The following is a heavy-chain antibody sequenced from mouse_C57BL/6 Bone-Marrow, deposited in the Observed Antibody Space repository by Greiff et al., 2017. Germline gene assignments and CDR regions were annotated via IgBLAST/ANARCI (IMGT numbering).Heavy chain of an antibody. D-gene: IGHD4-1*01. CDR3: AKLGREWFAY. J-gene: IGHJ3*01. V-gene: IGHV1-55*01. CDR2: IYPGSGST. Sequence: QVQLQQPGAELVKPGASVTMSCKASGYTFTSYWLTWVKQRPGQGLEWIGDIYPGSGSTNYNEKFKSKATLTVDQSSSTAYMQLSSLTSEDSSFYYCAKLGREWFAYWGQGTLVTVSA. CDR1: GYTFTSYW.